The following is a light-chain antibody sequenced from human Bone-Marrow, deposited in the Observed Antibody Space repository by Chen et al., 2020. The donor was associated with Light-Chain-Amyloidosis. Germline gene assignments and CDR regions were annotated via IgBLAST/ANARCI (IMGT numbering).Light chain of an antibody. Sequence: SYVLTQPPSVSVAPGQTATITCGGTGIGSLKVHWYQQKAGQAPVMVVYDDTDRPAGIPERFSGSKSGNAATLTITRVEAGDEADYYCQVWEGSSDEVVFGGWNRLTVL. V-gene: IGLV3-21*02. CDR1: GIGSLK. J-gene: IGLJ3*02. CDR3: QVWEGSSDEVV. CDR2: DDT.